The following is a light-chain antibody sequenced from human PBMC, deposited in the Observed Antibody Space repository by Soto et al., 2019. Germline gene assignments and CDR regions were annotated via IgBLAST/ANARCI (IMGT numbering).Light chain of an antibody. CDR1: QTISRDD. V-gene: IGKV3-20*01. CDR2: ATS. CDR3: YQYYSSPHT. J-gene: IGKJ3*01. Sequence: EIVLTQSPGTLSLSPGETATLSCRTSQTISRDDLAWYQHRPGQAPRLLVSATSRRATGIPDRFNGYGSGTDFTLTISSLEPEDFGVYYCYQYYSSPHTFGPGTRVDIK.